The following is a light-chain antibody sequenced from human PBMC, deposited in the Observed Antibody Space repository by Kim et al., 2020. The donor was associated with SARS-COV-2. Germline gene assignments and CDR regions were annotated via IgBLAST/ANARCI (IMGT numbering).Light chain of an antibody. J-gene: IGLJ3*02. Sequence: QSALTQPASVSGSPGQSITISCTGTSSDIGGYNYVSWYQLHPGKAPKLMIFEVTDRPSGVSNRFSGSKSGNTASLTISGLQAEGEADYYCSSYTSTSTLVFGGGTQLTVL. V-gene: IGLV2-14*01. CDR2: EVT. CDR1: SSDIGGYNY. CDR3: SSYTSTSTLV.